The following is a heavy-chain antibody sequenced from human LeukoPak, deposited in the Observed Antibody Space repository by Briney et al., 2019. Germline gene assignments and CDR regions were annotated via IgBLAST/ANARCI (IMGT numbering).Heavy chain of an antibody. CDR2: IIPIFGTA. V-gene: IGHV1-69*13. D-gene: IGHD3-9*01. CDR1: GGTFSSYA. CDR3: ARAPNYDILTGPYYYFDY. Sequence: SVKVSCKASGGTFSSYAISWVRQAPGQGLEWMGGIIPIFGTANYAQKFQGRVTITADESTSTAYMELSSLRSEDTAVYYCARAPNYDILTGPYYYFDYWGQGTLVTVSS. J-gene: IGHJ4*02.